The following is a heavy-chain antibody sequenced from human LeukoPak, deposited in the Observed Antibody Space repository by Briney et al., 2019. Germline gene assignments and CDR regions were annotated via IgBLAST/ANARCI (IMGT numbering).Heavy chain of an antibody. CDR2: INHSGST. V-gene: IGHV4-34*01. J-gene: IGHJ6*02. CDR3: ARNNSVTHFYGLDV. D-gene: IGHD4-23*01. CDR1: GGSFSGYY. Sequence: SETLSLTCAVYGGSFSGYYWSWIRQAPGKGLEWIGEINHSGSTNYNPSRKSRVTISLDTSKNQFSLRLSSVTAADTAVYFCARNNSVTHFYGLDVWGQGTTVTVSS.